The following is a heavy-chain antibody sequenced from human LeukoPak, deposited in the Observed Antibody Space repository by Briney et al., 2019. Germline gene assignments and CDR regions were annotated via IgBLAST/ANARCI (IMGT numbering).Heavy chain of an antibody. CDR1: GASISSYY. Sequence: SETLSLTCTVSGASISSYYWSWIRQPPGKGLELIGSFHYSGGTNYNPSLKSRVTMSGDTSKDQFSLMLSSVTAADTAVYYCARVPGYCSGGSCFYFFDYRGQGTLVTVSS. CDR3: ARVPGYCSGGSCFYFFDY. CDR2: FHYSGGT. J-gene: IGHJ4*02. V-gene: IGHV4-59*01. D-gene: IGHD2-15*01.